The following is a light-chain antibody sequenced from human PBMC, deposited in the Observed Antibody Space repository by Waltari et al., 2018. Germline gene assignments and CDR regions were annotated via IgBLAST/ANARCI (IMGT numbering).Light chain of an antibody. CDR2: GAS. CDR1: QSFSRT. V-gene: IGKV3-20*01. Sequence: EIVLTPSPGPLSLSPGDSAPLACRASQSFSRTLAWYQQKPGQAPSLLSYGASIRATGVPDRFSGSGSGTDFSLTISRLEPEDFAVYYCQHYVTLPVTFGQGTKVEIK. J-gene: IGKJ1*01. CDR3: QHYVTLPVT.